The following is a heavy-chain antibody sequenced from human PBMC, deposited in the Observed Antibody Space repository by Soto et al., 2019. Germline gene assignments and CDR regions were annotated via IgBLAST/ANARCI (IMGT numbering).Heavy chain of an antibody. CDR1: GFSLSNARMG. CDR3: ARMANSGSHDY. J-gene: IGHJ4*02. D-gene: IGHD1-26*01. Sequence: QVTLKESGPVLVKPTETLTLTCTVSGFSLSNARMGVSWIRQPPGKALEWLAHIFSNDEKSYSTSLKSRLTISKDTAKSQVVHTMTNMDPVDTATYYCARMANSGSHDYWGQGTLVIVAS. V-gene: IGHV2-26*01. CDR2: IFSNDEK.